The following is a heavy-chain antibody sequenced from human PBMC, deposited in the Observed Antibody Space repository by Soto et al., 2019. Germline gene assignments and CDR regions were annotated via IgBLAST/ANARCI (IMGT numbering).Heavy chain of an antibody. Sequence: QVQLVQSGAEVKKPGASVKVSCKASGYTFTSYDINWVRQATGQGLEWMGWMNPNSGNTGYAQKFQGRVTMTRNTSISTAYRELSSLRSEDTAVYYCARGHRVRAATTPYYFYGMDVWGQGTTVTLSS. J-gene: IGHJ6*02. D-gene: IGHD3-10*01. CDR3: ARGHRVRAATTPYYFYGMDV. V-gene: IGHV1-8*01. CDR1: GYTFTSYD. CDR2: MNPNSGNT.